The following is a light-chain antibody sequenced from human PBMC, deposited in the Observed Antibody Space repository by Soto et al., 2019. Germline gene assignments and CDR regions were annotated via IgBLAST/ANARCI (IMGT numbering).Light chain of an antibody. Sequence: QSVLTQPPSVSGAPGQRVTVSCTGSSSNIGAGYNVHWYQQLPGTAPKLLIYDNSNRPSGVPDRFSGSKSGTSASLAISGLQAEDEADYYCQSYDSSLSGYVFGTGTKV. CDR3: QSYDSSLSGYV. J-gene: IGLJ1*01. CDR1: SSNIGAGYN. CDR2: DNS. V-gene: IGLV1-40*01.